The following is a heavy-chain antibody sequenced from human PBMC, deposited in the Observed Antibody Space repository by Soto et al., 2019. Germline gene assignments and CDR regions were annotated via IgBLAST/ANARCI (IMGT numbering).Heavy chain of an antibody. V-gene: IGHV3-30*18. D-gene: IGHD3-22*01. Sequence: QVQLVESGGGVVQPGRSLRLSCAASGFTFSAYGIHWVRQAPGKGLEWVAVISHDGSNTNYADSVKGRFTFSRDNSKDTVYLQMNSLRAEDTAVYHCVHDTYYLSSSGYYLFDSWGQGTLVTVSS. J-gene: IGHJ4*02. CDR1: GFTFSAYG. CDR3: VHDTYYLSSSGYYLFDS. CDR2: ISHDGSNT.